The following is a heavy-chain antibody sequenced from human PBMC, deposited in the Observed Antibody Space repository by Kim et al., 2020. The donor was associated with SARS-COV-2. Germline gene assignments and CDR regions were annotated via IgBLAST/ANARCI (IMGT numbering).Heavy chain of an antibody. CDR2: RGNP. D-gene: IGHD2-15*01. J-gene: IGHJ4*02. Sequence: RGNPNNNPSLKSRVTISVDTSKNQFSLKLSSVTAADTAVYYCARDNYFDYWGQGTLVTVSS. V-gene: IGHV4-34*01. CDR3: ARDNYFDY.